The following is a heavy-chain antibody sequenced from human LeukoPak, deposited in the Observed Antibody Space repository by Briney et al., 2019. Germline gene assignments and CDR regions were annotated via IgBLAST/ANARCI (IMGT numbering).Heavy chain of an antibody. CDR3: AELGITMIGGV. Sequence: GGSLRLSCAASGFTFSSFWMSWVRQAPGKGLEWVANIKQDGSEKYYVDSVKGRFTISRDNAKNSLYLQMNSLRAEDTAVYYCAELGITMIGGVWGKGTTVTISS. V-gene: IGHV3-7*01. CDR2: IKQDGSEK. D-gene: IGHD3-10*02. J-gene: IGHJ6*04. CDR1: GFTFSSFW.